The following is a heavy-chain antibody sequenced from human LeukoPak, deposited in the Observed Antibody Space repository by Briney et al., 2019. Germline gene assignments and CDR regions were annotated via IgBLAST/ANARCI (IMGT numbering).Heavy chain of an antibody. Sequence: PSETLSLTCTVSGGSISSYYWSWIRQPPGKGLEWIGYIYYSGSTNYDPSLKSRVTISVDTSKNQFSLKLSSVTAADTAVYYCATSWSDSNFDYWGQGTLVTVSS. CDR1: GGSISSYY. CDR2: IYYSGST. D-gene: IGHD2-2*01. J-gene: IGHJ4*02. CDR3: ATSWSDSNFDY. V-gene: IGHV4-59*08.